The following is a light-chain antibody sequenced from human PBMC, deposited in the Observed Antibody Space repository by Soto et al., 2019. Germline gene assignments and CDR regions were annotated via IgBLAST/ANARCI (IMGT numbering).Light chain of an antibody. CDR2: GAS. CDR3: QQYNDWPLFT. Sequence: EIGMTQSPATLSVSPGETATLSGRASQSVSSYLAWYQQKPGQAPRLLIYGASTRATGIPARFSGSGSGTEVTLTISGLQSEDFAVYSCQQYNDWPLFTLGQGTRLEIK. V-gene: IGKV3-15*01. CDR1: QSVSSY. J-gene: IGKJ5*01.